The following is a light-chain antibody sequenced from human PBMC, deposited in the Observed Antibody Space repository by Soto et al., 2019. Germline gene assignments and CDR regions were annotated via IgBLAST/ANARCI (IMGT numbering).Light chain of an antibody. CDR1: SSDVGGYNY. Sequence: LTQPASVSGSPGQSITISCTGTSSDVGGYNYVSWYQQHPGKAPKLMIYDVSNRPSGVSNRFSGSKSGNTASLTISGLQVEDEADYYCSSYPSSSTLVFGTGTKVTVL. J-gene: IGLJ1*01. CDR3: SSYPSSSTLV. CDR2: DVS. V-gene: IGLV2-14*01.